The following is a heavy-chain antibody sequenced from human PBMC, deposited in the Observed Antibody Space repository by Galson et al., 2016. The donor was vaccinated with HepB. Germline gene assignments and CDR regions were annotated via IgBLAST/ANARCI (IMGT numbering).Heavy chain of an antibody. J-gene: IGHJ4*02. V-gene: IGHV3-30*03. CDR3: AREGAECRGVSCYSYFDY. CDR2: ISYDGSNK. Sequence: SLRLSCAASGFTFSRYGMHWVRQAPGKGLEWVAVISYDGSNKYYEDSVKGRFTISRDNSKNTLYLQMSSLRGDDTAIYYCAREGAECRGVSCYSYFDYWGQGTLVTVSS. D-gene: IGHD2-15*01. CDR1: GFTFSRYG.